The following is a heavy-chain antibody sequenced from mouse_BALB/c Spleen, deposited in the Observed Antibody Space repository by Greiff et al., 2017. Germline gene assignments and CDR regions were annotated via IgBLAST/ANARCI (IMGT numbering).Heavy chain of an antibody. Sequence: EVKLEESGGGLVKPGGSLKLSCAASGFTFSDYYMYWVRQTPEKRLEWVATISDGGSYTYYPDSVKGRFTISRDNAKNNLYLQMSSLKSEDTAMYYCAREGYYGSSLGKNAMDYWGQGTSVTVSS. CDR3: AREGYYGSSLGKNAMDY. J-gene: IGHJ4*01. V-gene: IGHV5-4*02. D-gene: IGHD1-1*01. CDR1: GFTFSDYY. CDR2: ISDGGSYT.